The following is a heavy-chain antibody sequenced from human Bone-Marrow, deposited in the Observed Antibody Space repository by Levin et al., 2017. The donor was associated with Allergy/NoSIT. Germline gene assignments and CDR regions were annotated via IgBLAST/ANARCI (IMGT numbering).Heavy chain of an antibody. D-gene: IGHD3-9*01. V-gene: IGHV3-9*01. CDR3: AKDQTEVSPCDRLTGPAFDS. CDR2: ISWRSGIK. Sequence: GGSLRLSCAASGFAFDAYAMHWVRQVPGKGLEWVAGISWRSGIKNYVDSVKGRFTISRDNAKRSLYLQMSSLRPEDTALYYCAKDQTEVSPCDRLTGPAFDSWGQGTLVTVSS. J-gene: IGHJ4*02. CDR1: GFAFDAYA.